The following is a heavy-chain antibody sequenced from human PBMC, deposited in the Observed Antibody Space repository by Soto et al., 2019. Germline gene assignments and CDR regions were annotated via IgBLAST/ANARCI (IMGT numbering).Heavy chain of an antibody. CDR1: GFTFSSYS. V-gene: IGHV3-48*01. CDR3: EIEGGSLNCFDP. CDR2: ISSSSSTI. J-gene: IGHJ5*02. D-gene: IGHD1-26*01. Sequence: EVQLVESGGGLVQPGGSLRLSCAASGFTFSSYSMNWVRQAPGKGLEWVSYISSSSSTIYYADAVKGRFTISRDNAKKSLHLHTIRLRAEDTSVYYCEIEGGSLNCFDPWGQGTLVNVSS.